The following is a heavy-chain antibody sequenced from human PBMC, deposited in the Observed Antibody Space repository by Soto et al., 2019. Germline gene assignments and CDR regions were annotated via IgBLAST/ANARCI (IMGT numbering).Heavy chain of an antibody. V-gene: IGHV3-43D*04. Sequence: GGSLRLSCAASGFTFDDYAMNWVRQAPGKGLEWVSLISWDGGSTYYADSVKGRFTISRDNSKNTLYLQMNSLRAEDTALYYCAKDRYSSSPAPLPACYYYYYGMDVWGQGTTVTVSS. CDR1: GFTFDDYA. J-gene: IGHJ6*02. D-gene: IGHD6-6*01. CDR3: AKDRYSSSPAPLPACYYYYYGMDV. CDR2: ISWDGGST.